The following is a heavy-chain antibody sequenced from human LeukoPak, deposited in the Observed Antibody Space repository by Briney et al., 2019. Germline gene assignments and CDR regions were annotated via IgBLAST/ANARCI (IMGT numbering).Heavy chain of an antibody. Sequence: ASVKVSCKASGYTLTSYGIRWVRQAPGQGLEWMGWISAYNGNTNFAQKLQGRVTMTTDTSTSTAYMDLRSLRSDDTAVYYCARDQAATNTQVRFCLDWGQGTLVTVSS. CDR2: ISAYNGNT. V-gene: IGHV1-18*01. CDR3: ARDQAATNTQVRFCLD. J-gene: IGHJ4*02. D-gene: IGHD3-9*01. CDR1: GYTLTSYG.